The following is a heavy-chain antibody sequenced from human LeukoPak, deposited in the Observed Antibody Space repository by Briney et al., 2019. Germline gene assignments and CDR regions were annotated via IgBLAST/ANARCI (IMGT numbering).Heavy chain of an antibody. D-gene: IGHD3-16*01. CDR3: ATGIGGLADY. CDR2: INPSGGST. J-gene: IGHJ4*02. V-gene: IGHV1-46*01. CDR1: GYTFTSYY. Sequence: ASVKVSCKASGYTFTSYYMHWVRQAPGQGLEWMGIINPSGGSTSYAQKFQGRVTMTEDTSTDTAYMELSSLRSEDTAVYYCATGIGGLADYWGQGTLVTVSS.